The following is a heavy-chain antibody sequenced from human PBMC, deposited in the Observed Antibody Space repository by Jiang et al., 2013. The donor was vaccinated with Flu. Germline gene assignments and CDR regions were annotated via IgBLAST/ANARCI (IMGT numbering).Heavy chain of an antibody. D-gene: IGHD4-23*01. V-gene: IGHV4-59*01. CDR1: GGSISSYY. CDR2: IYYSGST. J-gene: IGHJ4*02. CDR3: ARVRGYGGNSDGFFDY. Sequence: LLKPSETLSLTCTVSGGSISSYYWSWIRQPPGKGLEWIGYIYYSGSTNYNPSLKSRVTISVDTSKNQFSLKLSSVTAADTAVYYCARVRGYGGNSDGFFDYWGQGTLVTVSS.